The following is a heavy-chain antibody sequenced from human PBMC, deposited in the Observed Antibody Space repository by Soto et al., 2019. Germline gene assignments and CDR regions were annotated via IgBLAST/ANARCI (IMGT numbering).Heavy chain of an antibody. J-gene: IGHJ4*02. Sequence: QVQLVQSGAEVKKPGSSVKVSCKASGGTFSSYAISWVRQAPGQGLEWMGGIIPIFGTANYAQKFQGRVTITADKSTSTAYIELSSLRSEDTAVYYCARASPKRGLSVDLYYFDYWGQGTLVTVSS. CDR3: ARASPKRGLSVDLYYFDY. CDR2: IIPIFGTA. V-gene: IGHV1-69*06. CDR1: GGTFSSYA.